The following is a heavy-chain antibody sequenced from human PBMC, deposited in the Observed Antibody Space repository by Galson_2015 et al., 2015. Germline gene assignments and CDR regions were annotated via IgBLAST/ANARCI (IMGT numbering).Heavy chain of an antibody. V-gene: IGHV3-23*01. D-gene: IGHD2-15*01. CDR3: AKKYCSDVICHYDY. J-gene: IGHJ4*02. Sequence: SLRLSCAGSGFGFDSYAMTWVRQAPGKGLEWVSSIGASGGSTYYADSVKGRFTISRDNSKNTLYLQMDSLRADDTAVYYCAKKYCSDVICHYDYWGQGTLVTASS. CDR1: GFGFDSYA. CDR2: IGASGGST.